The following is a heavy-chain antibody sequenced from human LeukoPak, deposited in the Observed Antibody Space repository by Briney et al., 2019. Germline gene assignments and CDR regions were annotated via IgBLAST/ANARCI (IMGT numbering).Heavy chain of an antibody. CDR3: AREFPYCSGGSCYPYYYYYYGMDV. J-gene: IGHJ6*02. V-gene: IGHV1-46*01. D-gene: IGHD2-15*01. CDR1: GYTFTSYY. CDR2: INPSGGST. Sequence: ASVTVSCKASGYTFTSYYMHWVRQAPGQGLEWMGIINPSGGSTSYAQKFQGRVTMTRDTSTSTVYMELSSLRSEDTAVYYCAREFPYCSGGSCYPYYYYYYGMDVWGQGTTVTVSS.